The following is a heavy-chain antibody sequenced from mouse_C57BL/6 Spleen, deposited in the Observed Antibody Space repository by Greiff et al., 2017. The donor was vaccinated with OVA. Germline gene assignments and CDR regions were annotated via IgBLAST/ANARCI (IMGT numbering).Heavy chain of an antibody. J-gene: IGHJ4*01. CDR1: GYTFTSYW. V-gene: IGHV1-55*01. CDR3: AGATTVVEGAMDY. Sequence: QVQLQQPGAELVKPGASVKMSCKASGYTFTSYWITWVKQRPGQGLEWIGDIYPGSGSTNYNEKFKSKATLTVDTSSSTAYMQLSSLTSEDSAVYDCAGATTVVEGAMDYWGQGTTVTVSS. D-gene: IGHD1-1*01. CDR2: IYPGSGST.